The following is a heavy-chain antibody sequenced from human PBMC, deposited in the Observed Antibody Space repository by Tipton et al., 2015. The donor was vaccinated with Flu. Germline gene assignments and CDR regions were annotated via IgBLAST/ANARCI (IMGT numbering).Heavy chain of an antibody. CDR2: VYHSGST. CDR1: GYTISGGYY. V-gene: IGHV4-38-2*02. D-gene: IGHD1-26*01. CDR3: ARGWESRGGMDV. Sequence: TLSLTCSVSGYTISGGYYWGWIRQPPGKGLEWIGAVYHSGSTYYTPSLQSRVTMSVDTSKNQFSLKLSSVTAADTAVYYCARGWESRGGMDVWGQGTTVTVSS. J-gene: IGHJ6*02.